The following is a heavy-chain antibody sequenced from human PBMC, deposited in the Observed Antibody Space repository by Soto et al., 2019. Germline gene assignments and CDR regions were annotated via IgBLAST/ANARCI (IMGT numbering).Heavy chain of an antibody. V-gene: IGHV3-23*01. CDR2: ISGSGGST. CDR3: ANPYCSSTSCYEVNWFDP. D-gene: IGHD2-2*01. CDR1: GFTFSSYA. Sequence: LSLTCAASGFTFSSYAMSWVRQAPGKGLEWVSAISGSGGSTYYADSVKGRFTISRDNSKNTLYLQMNSLRAEDTAVYYCANPYCSSTSCYEVNWFDPWGQGTLVTVSS. J-gene: IGHJ5*02.